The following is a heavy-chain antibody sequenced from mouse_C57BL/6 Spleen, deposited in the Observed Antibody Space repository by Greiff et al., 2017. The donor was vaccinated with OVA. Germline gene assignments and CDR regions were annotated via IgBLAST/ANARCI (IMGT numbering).Heavy chain of an antibody. Sequence: QVQLQQPGAELVKPGASVKLSCKASGYTFTSYWMQWVKQRPGQGLAWIGEIDPTDSYTNYNQKFKGKATLTVDKSSSHAYMQLSSLTSADSAVYHCARRGLVLASAYWGQGTLVTGSA. D-gene: IGHD1-1*02. J-gene: IGHJ3*01. V-gene: IGHV1-50*01. CDR1: GYTFTSYW. CDR3: ARRGLVLASAY. CDR2: IDPTDSYT.